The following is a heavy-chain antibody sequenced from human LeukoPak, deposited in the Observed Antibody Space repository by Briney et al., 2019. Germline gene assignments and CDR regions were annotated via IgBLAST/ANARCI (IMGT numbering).Heavy chain of an antibody. Sequence: PGGSLRLSCAASGFTFSSYSMNWVRQAPGKGLEWVSSISSSSSYIYYADSVKGRFTISRDNSKNTLYLQMNSLRAEDTAVYYCAKVSGKRAAARGVDYWGQGTLVTVSS. J-gene: IGHJ4*02. CDR3: AKVSGKRAAARGVDY. D-gene: IGHD6-13*01. V-gene: IGHV3-21*01. CDR2: ISSSSSYI. CDR1: GFTFSSYS.